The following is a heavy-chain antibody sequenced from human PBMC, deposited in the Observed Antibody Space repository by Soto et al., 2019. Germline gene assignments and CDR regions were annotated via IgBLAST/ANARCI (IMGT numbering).Heavy chain of an antibody. CDR1: GYSFTSYW. V-gene: IGHV5-51*01. CDR3: ARVGWYSSSWFNYYYGMDV. Sequence: GESLKISCKGSGYSFTSYWIGWVRQMPGKGLEWMGIIYPGDSDTRYGPSFQGQVTISADKSISTAYLQWSSLKASDTAMYYCARVGWYSSSWFNYYYGMDVWGQGTTVTVSS. J-gene: IGHJ6*02. D-gene: IGHD6-13*01. CDR2: IYPGDSDT.